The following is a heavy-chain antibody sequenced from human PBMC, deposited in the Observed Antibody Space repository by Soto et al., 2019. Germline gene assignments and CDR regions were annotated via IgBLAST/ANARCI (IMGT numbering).Heavy chain of an antibody. V-gene: IGHV1-69*08. CDR1: GGTFSRYS. Sequence: QVQLVQSGAEVKKPGSSVKVSCKASGGTFSRYSITWVRQAPGHGLEWIGRIIPIFGIASYAQKFQGRVTITADEFTSTAYMELSSLRSDDTAVYYCAREDRDRETGLVPAAIHGMDVWGQGTTVTVSS. CDR2: IIPIFGIA. D-gene: IGHD2-2*01. J-gene: IGHJ6*02. CDR3: AREDRDRETGLVPAAIHGMDV.